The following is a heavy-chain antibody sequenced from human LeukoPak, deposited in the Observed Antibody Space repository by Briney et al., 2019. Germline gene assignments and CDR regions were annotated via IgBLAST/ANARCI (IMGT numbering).Heavy chain of an antibody. D-gene: IGHD3-22*01. Sequence: ASVKVSCKASGYTFTNYGISWVRQAPGQGLEWMGWISAYNGNTNYAQKLQGRVTMTTDTSTSTGYMELRSLRSDDTAVYYCARDVGGYYDSSGYLWGQGTLVTVSS. CDR1: GYTFTNYG. CDR2: ISAYNGNT. V-gene: IGHV1-18*01. CDR3: ARDVGGYYDSSGYL. J-gene: IGHJ4*02.